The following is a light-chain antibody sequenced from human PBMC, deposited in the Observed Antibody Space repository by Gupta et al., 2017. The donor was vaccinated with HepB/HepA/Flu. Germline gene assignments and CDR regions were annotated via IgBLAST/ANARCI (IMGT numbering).Light chain of an antibody. J-gene: IGLJ2*01. Sequence: SSVLTPPPSVSVPPGKTARITCGGNNIGSKSVHWYQQKPGQAPVLVIYYDSDRPSGIPERFSGSNSGNTATLTISRVEAGDEADYYCQVWDSSSDHSVVFGGGTKLTVL. CDR3: QVWDSSSDHSVV. CDR1: NIGSKS. V-gene: IGLV3-21*04. CDR2: YDS.